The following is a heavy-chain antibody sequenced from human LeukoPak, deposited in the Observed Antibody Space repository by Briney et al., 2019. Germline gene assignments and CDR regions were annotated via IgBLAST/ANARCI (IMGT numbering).Heavy chain of an antibody. D-gene: IGHD4-23*01. CDR3: ARLRNVGGNPHPFNV. Sequence: GGSLRLSCAASGFNFIDYTMNWVRQAPGKGLEWVSSITSTGRYIFYADSLKGRFTISRDNAKKSLYLQMNSLRAEDTAVYYCARLRNVGGNPHPFNVWGQVTTVTVSS. V-gene: IGHV3-21*01. CDR2: ITSTGRYI. CDR1: GFNFIDYT. J-gene: IGHJ6*02.